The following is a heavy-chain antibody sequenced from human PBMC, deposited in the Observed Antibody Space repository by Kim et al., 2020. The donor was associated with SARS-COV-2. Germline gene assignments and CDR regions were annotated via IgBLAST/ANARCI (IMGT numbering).Heavy chain of an antibody. D-gene: IGHD1-20*01. Sequence: ASVKVSCKASGYSFTSYGISWVRQAPGQGLEWMGWISAYNGNTNYAQKLQGRVTMTTDTSSATAYMELRSLRSDDTAGYYCARDSKGYKPLVYFDYWGQG. V-gene: IGHV1-18*01. CDR2: ISAYNGNT. J-gene: IGHJ4*02. CDR3: ARDSKGYKPLVYFDY. CDR1: GYSFTSYG.